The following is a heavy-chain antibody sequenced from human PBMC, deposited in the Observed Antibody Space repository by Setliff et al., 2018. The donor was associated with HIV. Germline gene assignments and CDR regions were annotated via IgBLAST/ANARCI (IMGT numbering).Heavy chain of an antibody. CDR1: GGSISSGTYY. D-gene: IGHD2-8*02. V-gene: IGHV4-61*02. J-gene: IGHJ6*03. Sequence: SETLSLTCTVSGGSISSGTYYWTWIRQPAGKGLEWIGRIYASGATNYNRSLNSRVTISMDTSKNQFSLNLRSVTAADTAVYYCARVSKTYWYSIPRDYYHHMDVWGKGTTVTVSS. CDR2: IYASGAT. CDR3: ARVSKTYWYSIPRDYYHHMDV.